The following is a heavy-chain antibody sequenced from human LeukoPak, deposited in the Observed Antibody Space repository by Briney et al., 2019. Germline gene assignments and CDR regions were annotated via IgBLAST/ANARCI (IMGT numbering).Heavy chain of an antibody. V-gene: IGHV3-21*01. CDR3: ARGSGSRHH. Sequence: GGSLRLSCAASGFTFSSYSMTWVRQAPGKGLEWVSSISSSSSYIYYADSVKGRFTISRDNAKSSLYLQMNSLRAEDTAVYYCARGSGSRHHWGQGTLVTVSS. CDR2: ISSSSSYI. J-gene: IGHJ5*02. D-gene: IGHD3-10*01. CDR1: GFTFSSYS.